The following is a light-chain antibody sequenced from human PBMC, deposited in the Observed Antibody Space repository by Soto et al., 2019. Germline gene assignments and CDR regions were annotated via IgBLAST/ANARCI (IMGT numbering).Light chain of an antibody. V-gene: IGLV2-8*01. CDR2: EVT. J-gene: IGLJ1*01. CDR3: SSYSGTNNYV. Sequence: QSALTQPPSASGSPGQSFTISCTGTSSDVGGYNYVSWYQQHPGKAPKLIIYEVTKRPSGVPDRFSGSKSGNTASLTVSGLQAEDEADYYCSSYSGTNNYVFGTGTKVTV. CDR1: SSDVGGYNY.